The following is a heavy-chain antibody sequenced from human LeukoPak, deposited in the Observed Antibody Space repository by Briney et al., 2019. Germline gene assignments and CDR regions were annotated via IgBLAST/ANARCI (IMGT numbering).Heavy chain of an antibody. J-gene: IGHJ3*02. CDR3: ARGRLSLRYAFDI. V-gene: IGHV4-30-4*08. Sequence: PSQTLSLTCTVSGGSISSGDYYWSWIRQPPGKGLEWIGYTYYSGSTYYNPSLKSRVTISVDTSKNQFSLKLSSVTAADTAVYYCARGRLSLRYAFDIWGQGTMVTVSS. D-gene: IGHD4-17*01. CDR1: GGSISSGDYY. CDR2: TYYSGST.